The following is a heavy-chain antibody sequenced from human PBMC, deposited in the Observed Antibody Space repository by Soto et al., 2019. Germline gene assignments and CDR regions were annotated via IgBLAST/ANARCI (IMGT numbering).Heavy chain of an antibody. CDR3: ARSRYWFDP. CDR1: GGSISSYY. CDR2: IYYSGST. Sequence: SETLSLTCTFSGGSISSYYWSWIRQPPGKGLEWIGYIYYSGSTNYNPSLKSRVTISVDTSKNQFSLKLSSVTAADTAVYYCARSRYWFDPWGQGTLVTVSS. V-gene: IGHV4-59*08. J-gene: IGHJ5*02.